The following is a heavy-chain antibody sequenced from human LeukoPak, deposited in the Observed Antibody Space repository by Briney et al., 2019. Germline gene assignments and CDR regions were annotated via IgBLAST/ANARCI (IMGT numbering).Heavy chain of an antibody. V-gene: IGHV1-18*01. D-gene: IGHD3-10*01. CDR2: ISAYNGNT. CDR1: GYTFTSYG. CDR3: ARDTGRADRTWFGELFNAFDI. Sequence: ASVKVSCKASGYTFTSYGISWVRQAPGQGLEWMGWISAYNGNTNYAQKLQGRVTMTTDTSTSTAYMELRSLRSDDTAVYYCARDTGRADRTWFGELFNAFDIWGQGTMVTVSS. J-gene: IGHJ3*02.